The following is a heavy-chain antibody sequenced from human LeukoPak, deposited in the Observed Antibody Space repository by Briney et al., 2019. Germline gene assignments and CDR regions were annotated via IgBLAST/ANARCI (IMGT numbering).Heavy chain of an antibody. CDR1: GFTFSNYG. CDR3: AKGWDPSL. J-gene: IGHJ4*02. D-gene: IGHD1-26*01. CDR2: ISYDGSNK. V-gene: IGHV3-30*18. Sequence: GGSLRLSCAASGLASGFTFSNYGMHWVRQAPGKGLEWVAVISYDGSNKYYADSVKGRFTISRDNSKNTLYLQMNSLSAEDTAVYYCAKGWDPSLWGQGTLVTVSS.